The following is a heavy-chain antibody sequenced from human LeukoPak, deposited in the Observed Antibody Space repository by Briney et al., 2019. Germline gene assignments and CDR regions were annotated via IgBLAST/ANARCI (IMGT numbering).Heavy chain of an antibody. D-gene: IGHD3-9*01. CDR3: ARGLYDILTGYADY. CDR1: GYTFTSYD. J-gene: IGHJ4*02. CDR2: MNPNSGKT. Sequence: ASVEVSCKASGYTFTSYDINWVRQATGQGLEWMGWMNPNSGKTGYAQKFQGRVTMTRNTSISTAYMELSSLRSEDTAVYYCARGLYDILTGYADYWGQGTLVTVSS. V-gene: IGHV1-8*01.